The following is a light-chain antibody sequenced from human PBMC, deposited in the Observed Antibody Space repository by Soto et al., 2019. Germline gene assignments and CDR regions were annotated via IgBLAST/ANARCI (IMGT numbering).Light chain of an antibody. V-gene: IGLV2-14*01. CDR3: SSYTSSSTLEV. CDR1: SSDVGGYNY. Sequence: QSVLAQPASVSGSPGQSITISCSGTSSDVGGYNYVSWYQQHPGKAPKLMIYEVTNRPSGVSNRFSGSKSGNTASLTISGLQAEDEADYYRSSYTSSSTLEVSGSGTKVTVL. J-gene: IGLJ1*01. CDR2: EVT.